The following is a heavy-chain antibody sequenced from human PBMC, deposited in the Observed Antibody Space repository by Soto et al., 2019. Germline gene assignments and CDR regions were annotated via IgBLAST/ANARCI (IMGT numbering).Heavy chain of an antibody. J-gene: IGHJ6*02. V-gene: IGHV3-9*01. D-gene: IGHD3-10*01. CDR3: AKDHYVSAIYGMDV. CDR2: IAWNSDII. Sequence: EVQLVESGGGLVQPGRSLRLSCAASGFRFEDYAMHWVRQAPGKGLEWVSGIAWNSDIIGYADSLKGRFTISRDNGKNSLYLQMNSLRPEDTALYYCAKDHYVSAIYGMDVWGQGTTVTVSS. CDR1: GFRFEDYA.